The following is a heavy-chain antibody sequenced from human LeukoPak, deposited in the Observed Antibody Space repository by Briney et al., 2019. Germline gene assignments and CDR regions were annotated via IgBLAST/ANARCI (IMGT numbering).Heavy chain of an antibody. D-gene: IGHD5-18*01. V-gene: IGHV3-30*04. Sequence: GGSLRLSCAASGFTSSSYAMHWVRQAPGKGLEWVAIISDDGSNKYYADSVKGRFTISRDNSKNTLYLQMNSLRAEDTAVYYCARGYSYGVFDYRGQGTLVTVSS. CDR1: GFTSSSYA. CDR2: ISDDGSNK. J-gene: IGHJ4*02. CDR3: ARGYSYGVFDY.